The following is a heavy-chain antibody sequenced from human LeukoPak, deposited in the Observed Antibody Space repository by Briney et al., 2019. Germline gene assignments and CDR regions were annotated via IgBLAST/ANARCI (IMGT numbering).Heavy chain of an antibody. CDR1: GFTFDEYA. V-gene: IGHV3-9*01. Sequence: GGSLRLSCAASGFTFDEYAMHWVRQAPGKGLEWVSGISWNSGSIDYADSVEGRFTISRDNAKNSLYLQMNSLRAEDTALYYCAKSPKDSGYYEPIDYWGQGTLVTVSS. CDR3: AKSPKDSGYYEPIDY. D-gene: IGHD3-22*01. J-gene: IGHJ4*02. CDR2: ISWNSGSI.